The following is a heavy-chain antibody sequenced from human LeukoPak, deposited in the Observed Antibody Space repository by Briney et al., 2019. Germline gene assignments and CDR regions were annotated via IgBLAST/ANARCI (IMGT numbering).Heavy chain of an antibody. J-gene: IGHJ4*02. CDR2: LYWDDDK. CDR3: AHQPYSSDWYGYYFDY. V-gene: IGHV2-5*02. D-gene: IGHD6-13*01. CDR1: GFSLGTSEVG. Sequence: SGPTLVKPTQTLTLTCTFSGFSLGTSEVGVGWIRQPPGKALEWLALLYWDDDKRYSPSLKSRLTITKDTSKNQVVLTMTNMDPVDTATYFCAHQPYSSDWYGYYFDYWGQGTLVTVSS.